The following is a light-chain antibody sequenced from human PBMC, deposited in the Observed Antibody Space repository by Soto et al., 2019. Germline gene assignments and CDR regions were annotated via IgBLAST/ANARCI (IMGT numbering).Light chain of an antibody. CDR3: CSYTTSNTRQIV. J-gene: IGLJ1*01. CDR1: SNDVGGYNY. CDR2: DVS. V-gene: IGLV2-14*03. Sequence: QSVLNQPAPVSGSPGQSINISCTRTSNDVGGYNYVSWYQQHPGKAPKFMIYDVSSRPSGVSNRFSGSKSGNTASLTISGLQAEDEADYYCCSYTTSNTRQIVFGTGTKVTVL.